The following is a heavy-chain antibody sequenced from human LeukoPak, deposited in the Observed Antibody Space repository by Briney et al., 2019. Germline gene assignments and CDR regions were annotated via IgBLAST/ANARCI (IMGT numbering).Heavy chain of an antibody. Sequence: SETLSLTCTVSGGSISSNSYYWSWIRQPPGKGLEWIGEINHSGSTNYNPSLKSRVTISVDTSKNQFSLKLSSVTAADTAVYYCASLPAAMSYYYYYMDVWGKGTTVTISS. D-gene: IGHD2-2*01. CDR2: INHSGST. V-gene: IGHV4-39*01. J-gene: IGHJ6*03. CDR3: ASLPAAMSYYYYYMDV. CDR1: GGSISSNSYY.